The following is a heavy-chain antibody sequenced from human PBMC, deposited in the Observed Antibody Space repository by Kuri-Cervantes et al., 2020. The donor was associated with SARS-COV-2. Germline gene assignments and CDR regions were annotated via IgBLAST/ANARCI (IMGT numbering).Heavy chain of an antibody. CDR1: GGSISSYY. J-gene: IGHJ5*02. D-gene: IGHD6-19*01. CDR3: ARQMEQWLVRSWFDP. CDR2: IYYSGST. Sequence: SETLSLTCTVSGGSISSYYWSWIRQPPGKGLEWIGYIYYSGSTNYNPSLKSRVTISVDTSKNQFSLKLSSVTAADTAVYYCARQMEQWLVRSWFDPWGQGTLVTVSS. V-gene: IGHV4-59*01.